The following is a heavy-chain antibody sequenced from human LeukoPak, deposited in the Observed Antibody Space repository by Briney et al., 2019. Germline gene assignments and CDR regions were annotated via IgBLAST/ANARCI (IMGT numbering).Heavy chain of an antibody. Sequence: MASETLSLTCTVSGGSISSYYWSWIRQPPGKGLEWVGYIYYSGSTNYNPSLKSRVTISVDTSKNQFSLKLSSVTAADTAVYYCARGVASFWSGYFDWFDPWGQGTLVTVSS. CDR1: GGSISSYY. V-gene: IGHV4-59*01. CDR2: IYYSGST. D-gene: IGHD3-3*01. J-gene: IGHJ5*02. CDR3: ARGVASFWSGYFDWFDP.